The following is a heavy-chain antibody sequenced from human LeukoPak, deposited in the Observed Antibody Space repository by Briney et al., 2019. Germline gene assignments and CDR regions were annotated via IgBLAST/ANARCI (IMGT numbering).Heavy chain of an antibody. CDR2: ISSSSSYI. Sequence: GSLRLSCAASGFTFSSYSMNWVRQAPGKGLEWVSSISSSSSYIYYADSVKGRFTISRDNAKNSLYLQMNSLRAEDTAVYYCARSPDRYCTNGVCPYYFDYWGQGTLVTVSS. D-gene: IGHD2-8*01. V-gene: IGHV3-21*01. CDR1: GFTFSSYS. CDR3: ARSPDRYCTNGVCPYYFDY. J-gene: IGHJ4*02.